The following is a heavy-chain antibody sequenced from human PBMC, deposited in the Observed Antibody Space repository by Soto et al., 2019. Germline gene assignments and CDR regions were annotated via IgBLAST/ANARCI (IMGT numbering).Heavy chain of an antibody. CDR2: ISDGGSNI. CDR1: GFTFSDYW. CDR3: AKYSGSYYDAFHFDY. D-gene: IGHD1-26*01. V-gene: IGHV3-30*02. J-gene: IGHJ4*02. Sequence: GGSLRLSCATSGFTFSDYWMNWVRQAPGKGLEWVAFISDGGSNIYYADSVKGRFTISRDNSKNTLYLQMNSLRAEDTAVYYCAKYSGSYYDAFHFDYWGQGTLVTVSS.